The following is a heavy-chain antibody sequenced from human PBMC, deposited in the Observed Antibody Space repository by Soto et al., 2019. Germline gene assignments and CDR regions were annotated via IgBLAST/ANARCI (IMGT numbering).Heavy chain of an antibody. CDR3: TREGSAPYNYYGMDA. Sequence: QVQLEQSAPEVKKPGASVKVSCKASGYTFTTYGISWVRQAPGQGLEWMGWINTHNGNTNYAQNLQGGVIRTADTSTGTAYMEMRSLRSDDTAVYYCTREGSAPYNYYGMDAWGQGTTVTVSS. V-gene: IGHV1-18*01. CDR2: INTHNGNT. CDR1: GYTFTTYG. J-gene: IGHJ6*02. D-gene: IGHD3-10*01.